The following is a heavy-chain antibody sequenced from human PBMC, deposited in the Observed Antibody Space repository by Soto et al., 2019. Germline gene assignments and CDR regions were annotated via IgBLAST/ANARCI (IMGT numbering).Heavy chain of an antibody. CDR2: IYSGGST. CDR3: AIDYYGSGSYVEGYYYMDV. CDR1: GFTVSSNY. V-gene: IGHV3-53*04. Sequence: GGSLRLSCAASGFTVSSNYMSWVRQAPGKGLEWVSVIYSGGSTYYADSVKGRFTISRHNSKNTLYLQMNSLRSDDTAVYYCAIDYYGSGSYVEGYYYMDVWGKGTTVTVSS. D-gene: IGHD3-10*01. J-gene: IGHJ6*03.